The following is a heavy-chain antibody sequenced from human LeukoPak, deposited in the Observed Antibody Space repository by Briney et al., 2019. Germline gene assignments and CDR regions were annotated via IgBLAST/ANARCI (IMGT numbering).Heavy chain of an antibody. CDR1: GGSISSYY. J-gene: IGHJ5*02. Sequence: SETPSLTCTVSGGSISSYYWSWIRQPAGKGLEWIGRIYTSGSTNYNPSLKSRVTISIDKSKNQFSLKLSSVTAADTAVYYCARDKGTMIDLWGQGTLVTVSS. D-gene: IGHD3-22*01. V-gene: IGHV4-4*07. CDR3: ARDKGTMIDL. CDR2: IYTSGST.